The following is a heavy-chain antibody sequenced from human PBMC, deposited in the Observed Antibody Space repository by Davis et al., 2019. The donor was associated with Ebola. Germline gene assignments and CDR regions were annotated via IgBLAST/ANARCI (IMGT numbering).Heavy chain of an antibody. J-gene: IGHJ6*02. Sequence: PGGSLRLSCTASGFTFGDYAINWVRQAPGKGLEWVGFIRSKAYGGKPAYAASVKGRFTISRDDSKSIAYLQMDSLKIEDTAVYYCSRDLKQPPPSYYNGMDVWGQGTTVTVSS. V-gene: IGHV3-49*04. D-gene: IGHD6-13*01. CDR3: SRDLKQPPPSYYNGMDV. CDR2: IRSKAYGGKP. CDR1: GFTFGDYA.